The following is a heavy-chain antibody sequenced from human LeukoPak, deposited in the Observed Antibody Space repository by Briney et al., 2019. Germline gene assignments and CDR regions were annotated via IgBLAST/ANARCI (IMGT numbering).Heavy chain of an antibody. CDR3: AREYQLLRGGYYYYMDV. V-gene: IGHV4-61*02. D-gene: IGHD2-2*01. CDR1: GGSINSGSYY. Sequence: TSETLSLTCTVSGGSINSGSYYWSWIRRPAGKGLEWIGRIYTSGSTNYNPSLKSRLTISVDTSKNQFSLNLSSVTAADTAVYYCAREYQLLRGGYYYYMDVWGKGTTVTISS. J-gene: IGHJ6*03. CDR2: IYTSGST.